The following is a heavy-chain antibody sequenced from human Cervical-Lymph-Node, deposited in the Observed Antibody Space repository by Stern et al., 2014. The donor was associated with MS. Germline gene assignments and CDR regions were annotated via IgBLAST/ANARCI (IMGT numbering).Heavy chain of an antibody. Sequence: QVQLQESGPGLVKPSETLSLTCAVSGDSISSYTHYWAWIRQPPGQGLEWIGSVYYSGATYYNPSLKSPVTISVDTSKNHFSLGLNSVTAADTAVYYCAKHACTGAACPFDLWGQGTLVTVSS. J-gene: IGHJ4*02. V-gene: IGHV4-39*01. CDR1: GDSISSYTHY. CDR2: VYYSGAT. D-gene: IGHD2-8*02. CDR3: AKHACTGAACPFDL.